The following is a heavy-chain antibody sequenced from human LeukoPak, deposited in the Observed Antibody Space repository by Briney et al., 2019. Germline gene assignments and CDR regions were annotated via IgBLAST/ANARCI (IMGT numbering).Heavy chain of an antibody. V-gene: IGHV1-18*01. CDR2: ISAYNGNT. J-gene: IGHJ3*02. D-gene: IGHD1-7*01. CDR1: GYTFTSYG. CDR3: ARVEPLYNWNFHDAFDI. Sequence: GSSETVSCKASGYTFTSYGISWVRQAPGQGLEWMGWISAYNGNTNYAHKLQGRVTMTTDTSTSTAYMELRSLRSDDTAVYYCARVEPLYNWNFHDAFDIWGQGTMVTVSS.